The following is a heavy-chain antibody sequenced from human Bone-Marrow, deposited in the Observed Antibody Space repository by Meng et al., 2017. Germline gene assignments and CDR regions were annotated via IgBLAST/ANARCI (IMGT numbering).Heavy chain of an antibody. CDR3: AVHYYGSGSSTFDY. CDR1: GYTFTGYY. CDR2: INPNSGGT. J-gene: IGHJ4*02. Sequence: VQAGQLGAKGKKPGASVKVSCKASGYTFTGYYMHWVRQAPGQGLEWMGRINPNSGGTNYAQKFQGRVTMTRDTSISTAYMELSRLRSDDTAVYYCAVHYYGSGSSTFDYWGQGTLVTVSS. D-gene: IGHD3-10*01. V-gene: IGHV1-2*06.